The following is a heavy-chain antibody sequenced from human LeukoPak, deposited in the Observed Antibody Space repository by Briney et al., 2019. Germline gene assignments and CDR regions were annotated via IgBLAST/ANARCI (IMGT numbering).Heavy chain of an antibody. Sequence: GGSLRLSCAASGFTFSSYGMHWVRQAPGKGLEWVAFIRYDGSNKYYADSVKGRFTISRDNSKNTLYLQMNSLRAEDTAVYYCAKDSGGSSGWYAQDYWGQGTLVTVSS. D-gene: IGHD6-19*01. V-gene: IGHV3-30*02. CDR2: IRYDGSNK. CDR3: AKDSGGSSGWYAQDY. J-gene: IGHJ4*02. CDR1: GFTFSSYG.